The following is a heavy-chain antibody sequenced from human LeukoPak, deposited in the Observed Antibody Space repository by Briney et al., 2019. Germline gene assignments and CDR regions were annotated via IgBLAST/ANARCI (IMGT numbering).Heavy chain of an antibody. D-gene: IGHD6-19*01. V-gene: IGHV5-51*01. Sequence: GESLKISCKGSGYSFTSYWIGWVRQLPGKGLEWMGIIYPGDTDTTYSPSFQGQVTISADKSISTAFLQWNSLKTSGTAMYYCARQYRSGWSHFDYWGQGTLVTVSS. CDR1: GYSFTSYW. J-gene: IGHJ4*02. CDR2: IYPGDTDT. CDR3: ARQYRSGWSHFDY.